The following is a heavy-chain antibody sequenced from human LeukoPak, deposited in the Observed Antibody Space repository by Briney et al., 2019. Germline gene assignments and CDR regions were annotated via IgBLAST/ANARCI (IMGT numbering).Heavy chain of an antibody. CDR1: GYSFTSYW. D-gene: IGHD1-26*01. CDR3: ARSGDGGSYFLAASIDY. Sequence: GESLKISCMGSGYSFTSYWIGWVRQMSGKGLEWMGIIYPGDSDTLYSPSFQGQVTISVDKSSNTAYLQWSSLRASDSAMYYCARSGDGGSYFLAASIDYWGQGTLVTVSS. V-gene: IGHV5-51*01. CDR2: IYPGDSDT. J-gene: IGHJ4*02.